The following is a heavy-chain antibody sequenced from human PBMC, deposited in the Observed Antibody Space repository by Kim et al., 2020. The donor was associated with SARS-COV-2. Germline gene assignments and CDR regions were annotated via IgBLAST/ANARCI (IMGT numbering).Heavy chain of an antibody. V-gene: IGHV4-59*01. CDR2: IYYSGST. CDR1: GGSISSYY. CDR3: ARGLPAGYSSSWYVFGAGNWFDP. D-gene: IGHD6-13*01. J-gene: IGHJ5*02. Sequence: SETLSLTCTVSGGSISSYYWSWIRQPPGKGLEWIGYIYYSGSTNYNPSLKSRVTISVDTSKNQFSLKLSSVTAADTAVYYCARGLPAGYSSSWYVFGAGNWFDPWGQGTLVTVSS.